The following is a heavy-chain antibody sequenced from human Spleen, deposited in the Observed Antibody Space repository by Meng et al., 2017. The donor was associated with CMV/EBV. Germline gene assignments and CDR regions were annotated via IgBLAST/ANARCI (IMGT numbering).Heavy chain of an antibody. CDR3: ARSRVPGYRSSFYYFDY. CDR2: LIPIFGTA. J-gene: IGHJ4*02. Sequence: GTFSSYAISWVRQAPGQGLEWMGGLIPIFGTANYAQHFQGRVTFTTDESMNTAFMELSSLRSEDTAVYYCARSRVPGYRSSFYYFDYWGQGTLVTVSS. CDR1: GTFSSYA. D-gene: IGHD6-6*01. V-gene: IGHV1-69*05.